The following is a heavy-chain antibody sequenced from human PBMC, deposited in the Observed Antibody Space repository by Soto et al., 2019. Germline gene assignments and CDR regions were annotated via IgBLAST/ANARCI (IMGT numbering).Heavy chain of an antibody. CDR2: VYYSGTT. CDR3: ARTTAVPNSLRSRYFFDP. D-gene: IGHD4-17*01. CDR1: GGSVSDKTYY. J-gene: IGHJ5*02. V-gene: IGHV4-61*01. Sequence: SETLSLTCSVSGGSVSDKTYYWSWIRQPPGKRLEWIGYVYYSGTTNYNPSLKSRVTISVDLSKNQFSLRLSSVTTADTALYYCARTTAVPNSLRSRYFFDPWGQGTLGTVSS.